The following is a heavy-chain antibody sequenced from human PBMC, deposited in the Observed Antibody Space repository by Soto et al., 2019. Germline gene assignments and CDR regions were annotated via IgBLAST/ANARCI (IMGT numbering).Heavy chain of an antibody. CDR2: INPNSGGT. CDR1: GYTFTGYY. CDR3: ARDLASGDAFDI. D-gene: IGHD7-27*01. Sequence: ASVKFSCKASGYTFTGYYMHWVRQAPGQGLEWMGWINPNSGGTNYAQKFQGWVTMTRDKSISTAYMELSRLRSDDTAVYYCARDLASGDAFDIWGQGTMVTVSS. V-gene: IGHV1-2*04. J-gene: IGHJ3*02.